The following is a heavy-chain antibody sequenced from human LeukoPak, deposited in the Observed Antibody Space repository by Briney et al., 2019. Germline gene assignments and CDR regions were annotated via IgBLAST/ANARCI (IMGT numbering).Heavy chain of an antibody. CDR3: ARGLPGLWLPAARNWFDP. CDR2: INPSGGST. J-gene: IGHJ5*02. Sequence: GASVKVSCKASGYTFTSYYMHWVRQAPGQGLEWMGIINPSGGSTSYAQKFQGGVTMTRDTSTSTVYMELSSLRSEDTAVYYCARGLPGLWLPAARNWFDPWGQGTLVTVSS. CDR1: GYTFTSYY. V-gene: IGHV1-46*01. D-gene: IGHD2-2*01.